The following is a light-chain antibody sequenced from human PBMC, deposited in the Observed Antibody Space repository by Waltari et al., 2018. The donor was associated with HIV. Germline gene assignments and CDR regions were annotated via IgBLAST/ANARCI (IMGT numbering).Light chain of an antibody. CDR1: SLRRYS. CDR2: GEN. V-gene: IGLV3-19*01. Sequence: SSKLTQDPAVSVALGQTVRITCQGDSLRRYSANWYRQKPGQAPVLVLYGENNWPYGIPDRFSGSSSGDTATLTITGAQAEDEADYYCDSRDTDGRLHVFGTGTTVTVL. J-gene: IGLJ1*01. CDR3: DSRDTDGRLHV.